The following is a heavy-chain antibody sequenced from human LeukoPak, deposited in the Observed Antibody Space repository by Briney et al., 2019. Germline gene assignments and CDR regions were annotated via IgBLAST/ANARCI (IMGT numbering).Heavy chain of an antibody. CDR3: AKSTRAVMAMMDV. D-gene: IGHD3-16*01. J-gene: IGHJ6*04. CDR1: GFTFSSYG. CDR2: ISSRSTYI. V-gene: IGHV3-21*01. Sequence: GGSLRLSCTASGFTFSSYGMSWVRQAPGKGLEWVSSISSRSTYIYHADSVKGRFTISRDNAKNSLFLQMNSLRAEDTAVYFCAKSTRAVMAMMDVWGKGTTVTVSS.